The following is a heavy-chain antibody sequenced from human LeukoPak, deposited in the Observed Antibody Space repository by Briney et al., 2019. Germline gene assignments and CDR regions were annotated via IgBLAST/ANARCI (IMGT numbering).Heavy chain of an antibody. V-gene: IGHV4-30-2*01. CDR3: ARGYYDFWSGSAPRLNWFDP. CDR2: IYHSGST. CDR1: GGSISSGGYS. J-gene: IGHJ5*02. D-gene: IGHD3-3*01. Sequence: PSETLSLTCAVSGGSISSGGYSWSWIRQPPGKGLEWIGYIYHSGSTYYNPSLKSRVTISVDRSKNQFSLKLSSVTAADTAVYYCARGYYDFWSGSAPRLNWFDPWGQGTLVTVSS.